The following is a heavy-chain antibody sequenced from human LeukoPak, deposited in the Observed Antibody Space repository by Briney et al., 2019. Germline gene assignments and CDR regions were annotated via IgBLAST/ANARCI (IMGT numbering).Heavy chain of an antibody. CDR3: ARVLRFGESSFDY. CDR2: IYYSGST. V-gene: IGHV4-31*03. Sequence: PSQTLSLTCTVSGASISSGDYLWSWIRQHPGKGLEWIGYIYYSGSTYYNPSLKSRVTISVDTSKNQFSLKLSSVTAADTAVYYCARVLRFGESSFDYWGQGTLVTVSS. J-gene: IGHJ4*02. D-gene: IGHD3-10*01. CDR1: GASISSGDYL.